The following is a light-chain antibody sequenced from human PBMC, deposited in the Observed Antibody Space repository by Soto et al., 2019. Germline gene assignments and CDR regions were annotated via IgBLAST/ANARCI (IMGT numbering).Light chain of an antibody. Sequence: EIVLTQSPGTLSLYPGERATLSCRASQSVSSSYLAWYQQKPGQAPRLLIDGASSRATGIPDRFSGSGSGTDFTLTISRLEPEDFAVYYCQQYGSSPQTFGQGTRLEIK. CDR1: QSVSSSY. CDR3: QQYGSSPQT. V-gene: IGKV3-20*01. CDR2: GAS. J-gene: IGKJ5*01.